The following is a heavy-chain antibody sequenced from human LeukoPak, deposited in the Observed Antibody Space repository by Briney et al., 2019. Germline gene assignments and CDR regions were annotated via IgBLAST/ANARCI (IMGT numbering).Heavy chain of an antibody. CDR3: ARDQSSVAGTTYNWFDP. J-gene: IGHJ5*02. V-gene: IGHV3-21*01. D-gene: IGHD6-19*01. CDR2: ISGSSSYI. CDR1: GFTFSSYS. Sequence: GGSLRLSCAASGFTFSSYSMNWIRQAPGKGLEWVSSISGSSSYIYYADSVKSRFTISRDNAKNSLYLQMNSLRAEDTAVYYCARDQSSVAGTTYNWFDPWGQGTLVTVSS.